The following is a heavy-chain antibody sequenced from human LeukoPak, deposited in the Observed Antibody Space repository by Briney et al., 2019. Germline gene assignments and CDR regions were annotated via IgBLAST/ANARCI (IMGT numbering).Heavy chain of an antibody. CDR2: INHSGST. V-gene: IGHV4-34*01. D-gene: IGHD2-15*01. Sequence: KPSETLSLTCAVYGGSFSGYYWSWIRQPPGKGLEWIGEINHSGSTNYNPSLKSRVTISVDSSKNQFSLKLSSVTAADTAVYYCARAPTGCGDYWGQGTMVTVSS. J-gene: IGHJ4*02. CDR1: GGSFSGYY. CDR3: ARAPTGCGDY.